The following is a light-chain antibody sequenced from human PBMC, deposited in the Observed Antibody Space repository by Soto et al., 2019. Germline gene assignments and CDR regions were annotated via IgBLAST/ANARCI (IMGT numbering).Light chain of an antibody. CDR2: GAS. Sequence: EIVLTQSPGTLSLSPGERATLSCRASQSISSTYFTWYQQKPCQAPRLLIYGASNRATGIPDRFSGSGSGTDFTLTISSREPEDFAVYYCQQCGSSSRTFGQGTKVEIK. CDR3: QQCGSSSRT. J-gene: IGKJ1*01. CDR1: QSISSTY. V-gene: IGKV3-20*01.